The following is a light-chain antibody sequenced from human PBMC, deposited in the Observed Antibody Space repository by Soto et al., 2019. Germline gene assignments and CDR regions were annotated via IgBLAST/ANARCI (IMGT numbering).Light chain of an antibody. CDR2: DAS. CDR1: QSVSSSY. V-gene: IGKV3-20*01. CDR3: QQYGSSPLMYT. J-gene: IGKJ2*01. Sequence: EIVLTQSPGTLSLSPGERATLSCRASQSVSSSYLGWYQQKPGQAPRLLIYDASSRATGIPDRFSGSGSGTYFTLTISRLEPEDFAVYYCQQYGSSPLMYTFGQGTKLEIK.